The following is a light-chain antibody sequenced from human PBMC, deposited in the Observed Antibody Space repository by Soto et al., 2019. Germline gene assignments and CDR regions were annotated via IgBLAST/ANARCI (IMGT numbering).Light chain of an antibody. CDR2: EVS. Sequence: DIGMTHTPRSLSDTPGRPASIYYKSSQSLLHSDGKTYLYWYLQKPGQPPQLLIYEVSNRFSGVPDRFSGSGSGNDFTLKISRVEAEDVGVYYCMQGTHWPPTWTFGQGTQVDI. CDR3: MQGTHWPPTWT. CDR1: QSLLHSDGKTY. J-gene: IGKJ1*01. V-gene: IGKV2-29*03.